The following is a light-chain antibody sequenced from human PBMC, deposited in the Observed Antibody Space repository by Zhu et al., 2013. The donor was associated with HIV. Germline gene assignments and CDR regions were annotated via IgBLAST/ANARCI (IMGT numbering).Light chain of an antibody. V-gene: IGKV3-20*01. CDR3: QHYGTSPPWT. CDR1: QSVRSTS. Sequence: EIVLTQSPGTLSLSPGERATLSCRASQSVRSTSLAWYQQKPGQSPRLLIYGASSRATGIPDRFSGSGSGTDFTLTISRLEPEDFAMYYCQHYGTSPPWTFGQGTKVEIK. J-gene: IGKJ1*01. CDR2: GAS.